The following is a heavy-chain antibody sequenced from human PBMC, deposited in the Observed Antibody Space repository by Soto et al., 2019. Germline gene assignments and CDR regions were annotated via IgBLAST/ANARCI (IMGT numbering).Heavy chain of an antibody. CDR3: ARDLLSMVRGVISPPPLV. Sequence: ASVKVSCKASGYTFTSYGISWVRQAPGQGLEWMGWISAYNGNTNYAQKLQGRVTMTTDTSTSTAYMELRSLRSDDTAVYYCARDLLSMVRGVISPPPLVWGQGTLVTVSS. J-gene: IGHJ4*02. CDR2: ISAYNGNT. CDR1: GYTFTSYG. V-gene: IGHV1-18*01. D-gene: IGHD3-10*01.